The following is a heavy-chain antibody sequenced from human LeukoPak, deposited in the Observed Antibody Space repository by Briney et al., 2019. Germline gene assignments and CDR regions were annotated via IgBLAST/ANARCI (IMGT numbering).Heavy chain of an antibody. CDR2: IYTSGST. CDR1: GGSISSYY. CDR3: ARLGKHPYDAFDI. J-gene: IGHJ3*02. D-gene: IGHD1-26*01. Sequence: PSETLSLTCTVSGGSISSYYWSWLRQPPGKGLEWIGYIYTSGSTNYNPSLKSRVTISVDTSKNQFSLKLSSVTAADTAVYYCARLGKHPYDAFDIWGQGTMVTVSS. V-gene: IGHV4-4*09.